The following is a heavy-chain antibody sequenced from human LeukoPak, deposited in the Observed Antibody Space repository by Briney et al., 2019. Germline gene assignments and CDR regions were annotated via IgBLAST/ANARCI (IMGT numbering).Heavy chain of an antibody. J-gene: IGHJ4*02. D-gene: IGHD5-12*01. V-gene: IGHV3-48*01. CDR3: ARHGGYEPFDY. CDR1: GFTFSSYS. Sequence: GGSLRLSCAASGFTFSSYSINWVRQAPGKGLEWVSYISSSSSTIYYADSVKGRFTISRDNAKNSLYLQMNSLRAEDTAVYYCARHGGYEPFDYWGQGTLVTVSS. CDR2: ISSSSSTI.